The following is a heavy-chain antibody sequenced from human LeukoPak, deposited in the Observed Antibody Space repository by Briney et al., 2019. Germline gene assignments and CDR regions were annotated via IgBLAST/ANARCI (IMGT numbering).Heavy chain of an antibody. CDR1: GFTFNLYA. Sequence: PGGSLSLSCTASGFTFNLYAMTWVRQAPGKGLEWVSSISSSSSYIYYADSVKGRFTISRDNAKNSLYLQMNSLRAEDTAVYYCARDCGGSCYSKWGQGTLVTVSS. J-gene: IGHJ4*02. CDR3: ARDCGGSCYSK. CDR2: ISSSSSYI. V-gene: IGHV3-21*01. D-gene: IGHD2-15*01.